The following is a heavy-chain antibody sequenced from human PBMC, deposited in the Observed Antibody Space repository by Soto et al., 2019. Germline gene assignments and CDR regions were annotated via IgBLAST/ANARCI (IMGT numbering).Heavy chain of an antibody. D-gene: IGHD3-10*01. CDR2: IKSKTDGGTT. CDR3: TTAGFTRLHYFDY. CDR1: GFTFSNAW. J-gene: IGHJ4*02. Sequence: EVQLVESGGGLVKPGGSLRLSCAASGFTFSNAWMSWVRQAPGKGLEWVGRIKSKTDGGTTDYAAPVKGRFTISRDDSKNTLYLQMNSLKTEDIAVYYCTTAGFTRLHYFDYWGQGTLVTVSS. V-gene: IGHV3-15*01.